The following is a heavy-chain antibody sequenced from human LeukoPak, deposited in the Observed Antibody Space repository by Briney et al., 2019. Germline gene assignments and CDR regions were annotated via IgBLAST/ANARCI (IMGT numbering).Heavy chain of an antibody. CDR3: ARDHRKRDQNNWFDP. CDR2: ISAYNGNT. V-gene: IGHV1-18*01. CDR1: GYTFTSYG. Sequence: ASVKVSCKASGYTFTSYGISWVRQAPGQGLAWMGWISAYNGNTNYAQKLQGRVTMTTDTSTSTAYMELRSLRSDDTAVYYCARDHRKRDQNNWFDPWGQGTLVTVSS. J-gene: IGHJ5*02.